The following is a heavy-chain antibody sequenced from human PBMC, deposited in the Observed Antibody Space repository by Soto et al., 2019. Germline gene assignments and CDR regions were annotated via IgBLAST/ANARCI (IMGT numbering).Heavy chain of an antibody. Sequence: QVQLVQSGAEVKKPGAPVKVSCKASGYTFTSYGISWVRQAPGQGLEWMGWISAYNGNTNYAQKLQGRVTMTTDTSTSTAYMELRSLRSDDTAVYYCARVFEVNGAVGWFDPWGQGTLVTVSS. CDR1: GYTFTSYG. CDR2: ISAYNGNT. D-gene: IGHD3-3*01. CDR3: ARVFEVNGAVGWFDP. J-gene: IGHJ5*02. V-gene: IGHV1-18*01.